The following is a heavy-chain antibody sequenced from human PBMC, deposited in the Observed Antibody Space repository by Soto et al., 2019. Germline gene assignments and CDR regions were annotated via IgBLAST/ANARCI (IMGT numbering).Heavy chain of an antibody. CDR2: IKEDGSEK. Sequence: GGSLRLSCAASGLSFSSYWMSWVRQAPGKGLEWVANIKEDGSEKNYVDSLKGRFTISRDNAKNSLYLQMNSLRAEDTAIYYCAREEIVVINGMDAWGQGTTVTVSS. CDR3: AREEIVVINGMDA. V-gene: IGHV3-7*03. CDR1: GLSFSSYW. J-gene: IGHJ6*02. D-gene: IGHD2-2*01.